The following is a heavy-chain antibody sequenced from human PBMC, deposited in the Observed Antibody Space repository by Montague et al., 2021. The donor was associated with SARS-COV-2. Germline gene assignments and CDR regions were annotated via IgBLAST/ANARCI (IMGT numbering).Heavy chain of an antibody. J-gene: IGHJ3*02. CDR1: GFSLSTSGVG. CDR3: ARTTDCGYSYGGCTDALDI. Sequence: PALLKPTQTLTLTCTFSGFSLSTSGVGVGWIRQPPGKALEWLALIYWNDDKRYSPSLKSRLTITKDTSKNQVVLTMTNMDPVDTAAYYCARTTDCGYSYGGCTDALDIGGQGTMVTVSS. D-gene: IGHD5-18*01. V-gene: IGHV2-5*01. CDR2: IYWNDDK.